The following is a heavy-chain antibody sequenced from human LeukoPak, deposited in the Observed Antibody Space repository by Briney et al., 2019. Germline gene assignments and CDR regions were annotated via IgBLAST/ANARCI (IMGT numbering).Heavy chain of an antibody. CDR1: GFTFSSYW. J-gene: IGHJ4*02. D-gene: IGHD4-23*01. V-gene: IGHV3-7*01. CDR2: INPDGSEK. CDR3: ARDQGYGGNSEFRAGSNY. Sequence: TGGSLRLSCAASGFTFSSYWMSWVRQPPGKGLEWVANINPDGSEKSYVDSVKGRFTISRDNAKTSMYLQINSLRAEDTAVYFCARDQGYGGNSEFRAGSNYWGQGTLVTVSS.